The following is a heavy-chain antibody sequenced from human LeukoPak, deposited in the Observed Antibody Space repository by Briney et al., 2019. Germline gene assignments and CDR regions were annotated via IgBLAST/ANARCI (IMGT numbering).Heavy chain of an antibody. CDR2: IYYSGST. Sequence: SETLSLTCSVSGGSISSLYWSWIRQPPGKGLEWIGYIYYSGSTNYNPSLKSRVTISVDTSKNQFSLRLSSVTAADTAMYYWARHRYYYDSSGYYNQPRGQGTPVTVSS. CDR1: GGSISSLY. D-gene: IGHD3-22*01. V-gene: IGHV4-59*01. J-gene: IGHJ5*02. CDR3: ARHRYYYDSSGYYNQP.